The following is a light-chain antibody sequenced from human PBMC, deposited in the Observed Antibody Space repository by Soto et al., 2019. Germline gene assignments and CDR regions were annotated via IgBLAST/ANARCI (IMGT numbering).Light chain of an antibody. V-gene: IGLV6-57*03. CDR2: DDN. Sequence: NFMLTQPHSVSESPGKTVTISCTRNSGSIATSYVQWYQQRPDSAPTTIIYDDNQRPSGVPVRFSGSIDSSSNSASLTISGLKTEDEAYYYCQSYGSGNWVCGGGTKLNVL. CDR1: SGSIATSY. J-gene: IGLJ3*02. CDR3: QSYGSGNWV.